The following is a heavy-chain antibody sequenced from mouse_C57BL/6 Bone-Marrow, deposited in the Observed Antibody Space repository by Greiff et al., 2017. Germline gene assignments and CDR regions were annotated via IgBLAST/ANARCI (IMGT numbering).Heavy chain of an antibody. J-gene: IGHJ1*03. CDR1: GYTFTSYW. Sequence: QVQLQQPGAELVMPGASVKLSCKASGYTFTSYWMHWVKQRPGQGLEWIGEIDPSDSYTNYNQKFKGKSTLTVDKSSSTAYMQLSSLTSEDSAVYYCARHSLYYGSSYRYFDVWGTGTTVTVSS. D-gene: IGHD1-1*01. CDR3: ARHSLYYGSSYRYFDV. CDR2: IDPSDSYT. V-gene: IGHV1-69*01.